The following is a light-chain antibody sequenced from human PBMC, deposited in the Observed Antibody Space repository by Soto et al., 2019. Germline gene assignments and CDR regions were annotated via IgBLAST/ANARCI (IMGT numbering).Light chain of an antibody. J-gene: IGKJ1*01. CDR1: QSISSW. V-gene: IGKV1-5*01. CDR2: DAS. Sequence: DIQITQSPSTLSASVGDRVTIPCRASQSISSWLAWYQQKPGKPPKLLIYDASSLASGVPSRFSGSGSGTEFTLTISRLQPDDFATYYCQQYNSYPWTFGQGTKVDIK. CDR3: QQYNSYPWT.